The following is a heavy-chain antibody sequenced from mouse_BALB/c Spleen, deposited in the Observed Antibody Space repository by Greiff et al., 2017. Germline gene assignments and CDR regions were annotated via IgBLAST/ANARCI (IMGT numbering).Heavy chain of an antibody. D-gene: IGHD1-1*01. V-gene: IGHV1S41*01. CDR3: AREGVFATVVAEHWYCDV. CDR1: GYTFTSYW. Sequence: DLVKPGASVKLSCKASGYTFTSYWINWIKQRPGQGLEWIGRIAPGSGSTYYNEMFKGKATLTVDTSSSTAYIQLSSLSSEDSAVYFCAREGVFATVVAEHWYCDVWGAGTTVTVSS. J-gene: IGHJ1*01. CDR2: IAPGSGST.